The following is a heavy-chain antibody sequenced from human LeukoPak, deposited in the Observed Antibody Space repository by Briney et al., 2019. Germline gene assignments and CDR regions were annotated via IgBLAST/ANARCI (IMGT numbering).Heavy chain of an antibody. CDR1: GGSFSGYY. CDR2: INHSGST. J-gene: IGHJ5*02. CDR3: ARGPRFGELLWHWFDP. D-gene: IGHD3-10*01. Sequence: SETLSLTCAVYGGSFSGYYWSWIRQPPGKGMEWIGEINHSGSTNYNPPLKSRVTISEDTSKNQFSLKLRSVTAADTAVYYCARGPRFGELLWHWFDPWGQGTLVTVSS. V-gene: IGHV4-34*01.